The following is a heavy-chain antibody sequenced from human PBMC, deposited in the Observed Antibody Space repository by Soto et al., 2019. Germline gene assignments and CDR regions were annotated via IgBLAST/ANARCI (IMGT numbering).Heavy chain of an antibody. D-gene: IGHD2-15*01. Sequence: QVQLQESGPGLVKPSQTLSLTCTVSGGSISSGGYYWSWIRQHPGKGLEWIGYIYYSGSTYYNPSLKSRVTISVDTSKNPFSLKLSSVTAADTAVYYCARDWGYCSGGSCYSGEGVDYYYGMDVWGQGTTVTVSS. CDR1: GGSISSGGYY. V-gene: IGHV4-31*03. J-gene: IGHJ6*02. CDR3: ARDWGYCSGGSCYSGEGVDYYYGMDV. CDR2: IYYSGST.